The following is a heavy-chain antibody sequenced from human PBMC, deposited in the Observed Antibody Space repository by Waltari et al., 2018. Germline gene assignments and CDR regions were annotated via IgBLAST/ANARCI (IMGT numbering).Heavy chain of an antibody. CDR2: ISSSGSTI. Sequence: SLSSYSMNWVRQAPGRGLEWVSYISSSGSTIYYADSVKGRFTISRDSAKNSLYLQMNSLRDEDTAVYYCARVVARDWGQGTLVTVSS. CDR1: SLSSYS. V-gene: IGHV3-48*02. J-gene: IGHJ4*02. CDR3: ARVVARD.